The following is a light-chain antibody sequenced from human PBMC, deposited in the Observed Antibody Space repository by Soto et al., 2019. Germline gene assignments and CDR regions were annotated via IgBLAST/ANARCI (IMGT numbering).Light chain of an antibody. CDR2: GNT. CDR1: GSNIGAGYD. CDR3: AAWDDILNGYV. J-gene: IGLJ1*01. V-gene: IGLV1-40*01. Sequence: QSVLTQPPSMSGAPGQRVTISCSGSGSNIGAGYDVHWYKQLPGTAPQVVIYGNTNRPSGVPDRFSGSKSGTYASLVIRGLQSEDEADYYCAAWDDILNGYVFGGGTKVTVL.